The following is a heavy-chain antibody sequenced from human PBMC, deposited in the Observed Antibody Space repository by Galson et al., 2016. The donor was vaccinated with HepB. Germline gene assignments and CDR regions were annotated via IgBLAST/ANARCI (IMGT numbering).Heavy chain of an antibody. CDR1: GGSISNYY. D-gene: IGHD1-14*01. CDR2: IYSTGST. Sequence: ETLSLTCTVSGGSISNYYWSWIRQPAGKGLEWIGRIYSTGSTNYNPSLKSRVTMSVDTSKNQFSLILSSVSAADTAVYYCARGTPWRAFDFWGQGTMLTVSS. CDR3: ARGTPWRAFDF. V-gene: IGHV4-4*07. J-gene: IGHJ3*01.